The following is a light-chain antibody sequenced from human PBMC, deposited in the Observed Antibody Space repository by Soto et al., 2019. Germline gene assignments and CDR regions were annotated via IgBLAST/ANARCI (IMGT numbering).Light chain of an antibody. CDR3: QQYNNWPPGT. J-gene: IGKJ4*01. V-gene: IGKV3-15*01. CDR1: QSVSSN. CDR2: GSF. Sequence: EIVMTQSPATLSVSPGERATLSCRASQSVSSNLAWYQQKPGQAPRLLIYGSFTRATGIPARFSGSGSGTEFTLTISSLQSEDFAVYYCQQYNNWPPGTFGGGTKVEIK.